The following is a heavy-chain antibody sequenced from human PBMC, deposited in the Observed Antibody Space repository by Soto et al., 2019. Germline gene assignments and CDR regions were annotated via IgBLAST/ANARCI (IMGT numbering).Heavy chain of an antibody. CDR3: AKAASLWFGENNWFDP. CDR2: ISAYNGNT. CDR1: GYTFTSYG. Sequence: ASVKVSCKASGYTFTSYGISWVRQAPGQGLEWMGWISAYNGNTNYAQKLQGRVTMTTDTSTSTAYMELRSLRSDDTAVYYCAKAASLWFGENNWFDPWGQGTLVTVSS. V-gene: IGHV1-18*01. J-gene: IGHJ5*02. D-gene: IGHD3-10*01.